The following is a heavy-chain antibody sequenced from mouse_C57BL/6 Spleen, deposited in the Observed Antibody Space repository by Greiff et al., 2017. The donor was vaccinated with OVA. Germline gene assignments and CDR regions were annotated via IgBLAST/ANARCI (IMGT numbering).Heavy chain of an antibody. Sequence: EVKVEESGGGLVKPGGSLKLSCAASGFTFSSYAMSWVRQTPEKRLEWVATISDGGSYTYYPDNVKGRFTISRDNAKNNLYLQMSHLKSEDTAMYYCARDIARGFDVWGTGTTVTVSS. J-gene: IGHJ1*03. CDR2: ISDGGSYT. CDR1: GFTFSSYA. CDR3: ARDIARGFDV. V-gene: IGHV5-4*01. D-gene: IGHD2-12*01.